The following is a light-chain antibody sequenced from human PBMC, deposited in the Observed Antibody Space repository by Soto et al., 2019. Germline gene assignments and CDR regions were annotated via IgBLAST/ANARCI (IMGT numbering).Light chain of an antibody. CDR3: SSYTSSSTVV. CDR2: DVS. CDR1: SSDVGRYNY. J-gene: IGLJ3*02. V-gene: IGLV2-14*01. Sequence: QSALTQPASVSGTPGQSITISCTGTSSDVGRYNYVSWCQQHPGKAPKLIIYDVSNRPSGVSNRFSGSKSGNTASLTISGLKAEDEADYYCSSYTSSSTVVFGGGTKLTVL.